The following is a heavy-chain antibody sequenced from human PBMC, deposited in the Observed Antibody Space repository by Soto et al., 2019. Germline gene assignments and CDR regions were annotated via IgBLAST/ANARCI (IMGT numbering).Heavy chain of an antibody. CDR3: ARESMIVVVITTADAFDI. CDR2: TYYRSKWYN. V-gene: IGHV6-1*01. D-gene: IGHD3-22*01. CDR1: GDSVSSNSAA. J-gene: IGHJ3*02. Sequence: SQTLSLTCVISGDSVSSNSAAWNWIRQSPSRVLEWLGRTYYRSKWYNDYAVSVKSRITINPDTSKNQFSLQLNSVTPEDTAVYYCARESMIVVVITTADAFDIWGQGTMVTVSS.